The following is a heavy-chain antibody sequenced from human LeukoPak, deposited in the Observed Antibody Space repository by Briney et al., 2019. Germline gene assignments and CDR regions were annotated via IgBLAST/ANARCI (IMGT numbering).Heavy chain of an antibody. CDR1: GFTFSSYA. CDR2: ISGSGGST. CDR3: AKNIGSFWSGYYYGMDV. Sequence: GGSLRLSCAASGFTFSSYAMSWVRQAPGKGLEWVSAISGSGGSTYYADSVKGRFTISRDNSKNTLYLQMSSLRAEDTAVYYCAKNIGSFWSGYYYGMDVWGQGTTVTVSS. V-gene: IGHV3-23*01. D-gene: IGHD3-3*01. J-gene: IGHJ6*02.